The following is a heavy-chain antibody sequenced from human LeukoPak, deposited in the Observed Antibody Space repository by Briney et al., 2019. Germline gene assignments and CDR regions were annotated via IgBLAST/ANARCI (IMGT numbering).Heavy chain of an antibody. Sequence: GGSLRLSCAASGFTFSSYAMHWVRQAPGKGLEWVAVISYDGSNKYYADSVKGRFTISRDNSKNTLYLQMNNLRAEDTAVYYCASIMVRGGTFDYWGQGTLVTVSS. V-gene: IGHV3-30*04. J-gene: IGHJ4*02. CDR2: ISYDGSNK. CDR1: GFTFSSYA. D-gene: IGHD3-10*01. CDR3: ASIMVRGGTFDY.